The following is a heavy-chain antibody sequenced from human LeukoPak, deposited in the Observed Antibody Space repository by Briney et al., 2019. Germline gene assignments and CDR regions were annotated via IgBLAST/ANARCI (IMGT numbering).Heavy chain of an antibody. CDR3: AREPAPGTDNYYYYGMDV. J-gene: IGHJ6*02. CDR1: GYTFTSYG. D-gene: IGHD1-1*01. V-gene: IGHV1-18*01. Sequence: ASVKVSCKASGYTFTSYGISWARQAPGQGLEWMGWISAYNGNTNYAQKLQGRVTMTTDTSTSTAYMELRSLRSDDTAVYYCAREPAPGTDNYYYYGMDVWGQGTTVTVSS. CDR2: ISAYNGNT.